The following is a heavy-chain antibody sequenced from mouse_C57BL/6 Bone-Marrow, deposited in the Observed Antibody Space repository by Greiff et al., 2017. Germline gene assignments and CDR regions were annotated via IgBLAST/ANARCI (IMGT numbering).Heavy chain of an antibody. J-gene: IGHJ2*01. CDR3: ARDGYPYYFDY. CDR2: IDPSDSYT. CDR1: GYTFTSYW. V-gene: IGHV1-69*01. D-gene: IGHD2-3*01. Sequence: QVQLQQPGAELVMPGASVKLSCKASGYTFTSYWMHWVKQRPGQGLEWIGEIDPSDSYTNYNQKFKGKSTWTVDKSSSTAYMQLSSLTSEDAAVYYCARDGYPYYFDYWGQGTTLTVSS.